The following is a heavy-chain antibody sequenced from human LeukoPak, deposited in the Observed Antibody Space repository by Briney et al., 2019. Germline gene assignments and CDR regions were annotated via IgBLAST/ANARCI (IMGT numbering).Heavy chain of an antibody. V-gene: IGHV3-43*02. J-gene: IGHJ4*02. CDR2: ISADGGST. CDR1: GFNFDAYA. CDR3: AKDKAGTIVWYGRWAIGLFDY. Sequence: HPGGSLRLSCAASGFNFDAYAMHWVRQAPGKGLQWVSLISADGGSTYYADSVKGRFTISRDNSKNSLYLQMNSLTTEDTAFYYCAKDKAGTIVWYGRWAIGLFDYWGQGTLLTVSS. D-gene: IGHD6-13*01.